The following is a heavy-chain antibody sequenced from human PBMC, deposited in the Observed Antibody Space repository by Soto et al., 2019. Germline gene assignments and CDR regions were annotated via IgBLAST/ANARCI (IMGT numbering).Heavy chain of an antibody. Sequence: GGSLRLSCAASGFTFSSYGMHWVRQAPGKGLEWVAVISYDGSNKYYADSVKGRLTISRDNSKNTLYLQMNSLRGEDTAVYYCARDRWELLLWSYDAFDIWGQGTMVTVSS. D-gene: IGHD1-26*01. CDR3: ARDRWELLLWSYDAFDI. CDR2: ISYDGSNK. CDR1: GFTFSSYG. V-gene: IGHV3-30*03. J-gene: IGHJ3*02.